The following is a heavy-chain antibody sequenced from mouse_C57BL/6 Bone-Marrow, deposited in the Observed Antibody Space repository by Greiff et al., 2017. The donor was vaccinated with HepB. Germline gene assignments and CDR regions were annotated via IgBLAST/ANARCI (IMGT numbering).Heavy chain of an antibody. CDR2: INPSSGYT. V-gene: IGHV1-4*01. CDR1: GYTFTSYT. Sequence: QVQLQQSGAELARPGASVKMSCKASGYTFTSYTMHWVKQRPGPGLEWIGYINPSSGYTKYNQKFKDKATLTADKSSSTAYMQLSSLTSEDSAVYDCAREEALYDYDGGFAYWGQGTLVTVSA. J-gene: IGHJ3*01. CDR3: AREEALYDYDGGFAY. D-gene: IGHD2-4*01.